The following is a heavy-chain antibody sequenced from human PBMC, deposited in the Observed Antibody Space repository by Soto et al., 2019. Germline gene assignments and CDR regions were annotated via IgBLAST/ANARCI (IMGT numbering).Heavy chain of an antibody. D-gene: IGHD3-10*01. V-gene: IGHV3-23*01. CDR1: GFTFSNYA. CDR2: ISSIFGST. Sequence: GALRLSCAASGFTFSNYAMIWVRQAPENGLEFITTISSIFGSTYYADSVKGGFTISGYTSKNTLYLQINCLRANYTALYYFAKSMVREDPERFEYWGQGTLVTVSS. J-gene: IGHJ4*02. CDR3: AKSMVREDPERFEY.